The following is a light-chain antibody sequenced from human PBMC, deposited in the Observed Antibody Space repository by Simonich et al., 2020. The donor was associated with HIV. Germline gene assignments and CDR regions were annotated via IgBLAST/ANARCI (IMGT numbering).Light chain of an antibody. V-gene: IGKV1-NL1*01. J-gene: IGKJ1*01. CDR1: QGISNS. CDR2: ASS. CDR3: QQFFSTPWT. Sequence: DILMTQSPSSLPASVGDRVTITCRASQGISNSLAWYQQKPGKAPKLLLSASSRLESGGPSRFSGSGSGTDYTLTISSLQPEDFATYYCQQFFSTPWTFGQGTKVEIK.